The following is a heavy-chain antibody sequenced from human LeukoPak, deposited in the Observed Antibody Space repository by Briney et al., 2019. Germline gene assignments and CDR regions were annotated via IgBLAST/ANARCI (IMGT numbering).Heavy chain of an antibody. CDR2: LTGNGRTT. D-gene: IGHD5-18*01. Sequence: GGSLRLSCAASGFTFSYYAMTWVRQAPGKGLEWVSGLTGNGRTTYYADSVKGRFTISRDNSNNTLYLQINSLRAEDTAVYYCAKSLGRGIHLWSSPGMDVWGKGTTVTVSS. CDR1: GFTFSYYA. V-gene: IGHV3-23*01. CDR3: AKSLGRGIHLWSSPGMDV. J-gene: IGHJ6*04.